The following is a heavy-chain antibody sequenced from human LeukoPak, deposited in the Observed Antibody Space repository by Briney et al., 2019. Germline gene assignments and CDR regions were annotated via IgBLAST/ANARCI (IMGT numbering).Heavy chain of an antibody. CDR3: ARGGFGIAVASTESY. CDR2: ISSSSSTI. V-gene: IGHV3-48*01. CDR1: GFTFSSYS. D-gene: IGHD6-19*01. J-gene: IGHJ4*02. Sequence: GGSLRLSCAASGFTFSSYSMNWVRQAPGKGLEWVSYISSSSSTIYYADSVKGRFTISRDNAKNSLYLQMNSLRAEDTAVYYCARGGFGIAVASTESYWGQGTLVTVSS.